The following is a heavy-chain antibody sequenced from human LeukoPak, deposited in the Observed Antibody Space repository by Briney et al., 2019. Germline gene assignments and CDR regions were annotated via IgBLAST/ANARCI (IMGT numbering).Heavy chain of an antibody. V-gene: IGHV4-59*01. D-gene: IGHD2-15*01. CDR2: IYYSGST. J-gene: IGHJ3*02. Sequence: SETLSLTCTVSGGSISSYYWSWIRQPPGKGLEWIGYIYYSGSTNYNPSLKSRVTISVDTSKNQFSLKLSSVTAADTAVYYCARGGSQLEYCSGGSCYVTGAFDIWGQGTMVTASS. CDR3: ARGGSQLEYCSGGSCYVTGAFDI. CDR1: GGSISSYY.